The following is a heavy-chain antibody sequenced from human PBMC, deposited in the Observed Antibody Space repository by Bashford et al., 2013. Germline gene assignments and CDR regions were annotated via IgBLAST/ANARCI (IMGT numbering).Heavy chain of an antibody. CDR2: ISSSSSYI. CDR3: ARDGGVYYGSGSYHGRHFDY. Sequence: RLSSCSSGFTFSSYAMSWVRQAPGKGLEWVSSISSSSSYIYYADSVKGRFTISRDNAKNSLYLQMNSLRAEDTAVYYCARDGGVYYGSGSYHGRHFDYWGQGTLVTVSS. J-gene: IGHJ4*02. D-gene: IGHD3-10*01. V-gene: IGHV3-21*01. CDR1: GFTFSSYA.